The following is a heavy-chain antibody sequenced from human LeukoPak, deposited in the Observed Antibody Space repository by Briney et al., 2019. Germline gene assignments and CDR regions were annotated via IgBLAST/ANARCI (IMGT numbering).Heavy chain of an antibody. J-gene: IGHJ4*02. CDR3: AKREGYYDSSGCNDY. Sequence: GGSLRLSCAASGFTFNRYGMSWVRQAPGKGLEWVSAISGSGGTTYYADSVKGRFTISRDNSKNTLYLQMNSLRAEDTAVYYCAKREGYYDSSGCNDYWGQGTLVTVSS. CDR1: GFTFNRYG. D-gene: IGHD3-22*01. V-gene: IGHV3-23*01. CDR2: ISGSGGTT.